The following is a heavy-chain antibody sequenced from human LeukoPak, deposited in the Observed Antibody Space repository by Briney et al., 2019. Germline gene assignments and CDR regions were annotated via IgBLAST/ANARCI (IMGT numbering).Heavy chain of an antibody. D-gene: IGHD4-17*01. V-gene: IGHV1-2*02. J-gene: IGHJ4*02. CDR1: GYTFTGYY. CDR2: INTNSGGT. Sequence: ASVKVSCKASGYTFTGYYLHWVRQAPGQGLEWLGWINTNSGGTNYAQKFQGRVTMTRDTSTSTVHMELSSLRSEDTAVYYCARGSYGDYKRMDDQGYWGQGTLVTVSA. CDR3: ARGSYGDYKRMDDQGY.